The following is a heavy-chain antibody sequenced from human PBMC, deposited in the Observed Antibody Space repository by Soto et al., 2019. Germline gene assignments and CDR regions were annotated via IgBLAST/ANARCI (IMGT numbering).Heavy chain of an antibody. CDR2: IYYSGST. D-gene: IGHD2-2*01. CDR3: ARLGDSRYCISTSCNQTPYYYYGMDV. V-gene: IGHV4-59*07. Sequence: PSDTLSLTCSVSGGSLSSYYWSWIRQPPGKGLEWIGYIYYSGSTKYNPSLKSRVTISVDTPKNQFSLKLSSVTAADTAMYYCARLGDSRYCISTSCNQTPYYYYGMDVWGQGTTVTVSS. J-gene: IGHJ6*02. CDR1: GGSLSSYY.